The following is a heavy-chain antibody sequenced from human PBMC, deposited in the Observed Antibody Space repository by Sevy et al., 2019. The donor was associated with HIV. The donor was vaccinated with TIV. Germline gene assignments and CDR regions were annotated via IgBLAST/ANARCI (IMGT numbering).Heavy chain of an antibody. CDR1: GFTFSSYW. D-gene: IGHD6-6*01. CDR2: IKQDGSET. V-gene: IGHV3-7*04. J-gene: IGHJ4*02. Sequence: GGSLRLSCAASGFTFSSYWMSWVRQAPVKGLEWVANIKQDGSETFYVDSVKGRFTISRDSAKNSLYLQMDSLRAEDTAIYYCARVYSSSSGRGLDYWGQGTLVTVSS. CDR3: ARVYSSSSGRGLDY.